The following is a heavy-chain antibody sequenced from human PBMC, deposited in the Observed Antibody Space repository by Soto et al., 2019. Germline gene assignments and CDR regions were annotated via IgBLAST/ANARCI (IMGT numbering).Heavy chain of an antibody. CDR1: GFSISSGWYS. Sequence: SDTLSLTCAFSGFSISSGWYSWRWIRQPPGKGLEWIGYIYHSGSTYYNPSLKSRVTISVDRSKNQFSLKLSSVTAADTAVYYCARGSTAASFYYYYGMEGWGQGTTVNVSA. V-gene: IGHV4-30-2*01. CDR2: IYHSGST. D-gene: IGHD6-13*01. J-gene: IGHJ6*01. CDR3: ARGSTAASFYYYYGMEG.